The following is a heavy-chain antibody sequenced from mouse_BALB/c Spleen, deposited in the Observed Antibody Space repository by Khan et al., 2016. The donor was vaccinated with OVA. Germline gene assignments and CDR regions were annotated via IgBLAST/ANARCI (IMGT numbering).Heavy chain of an antibody. J-gene: IGHJ2*01. CDR1: GFTFSDYY. D-gene: IGHD4-1*01. CDR2: ISDGGSYT. CDR3: ARGENWSFDY. V-gene: IGHV5-4*02. Sequence: EVQLVESGGGLVKPGGSLKLSCAASGFTFSDYYMSWVRQTPDKRLEWVATISDGGSYTYYPDSVKGRFTISRDNAKNSLYLQMSSLKSEDTAMYYCARGENWSFDYWGQGTTLTGSS.